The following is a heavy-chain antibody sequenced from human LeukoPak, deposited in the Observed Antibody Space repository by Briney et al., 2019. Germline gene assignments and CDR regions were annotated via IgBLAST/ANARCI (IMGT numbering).Heavy chain of an antibody. J-gene: IGHJ4*02. CDR1: GFTFSDYW. Sequence: GGSLRLSCAASGFTFSDYWMSWVRQAPGKGLEWVANINQDGSGEAYVDSVKGRFTISRDNARNSLYLQMSNLRAEDAAVYYCARGLAAAGRGGVFDYWGQGTLVTVSS. CDR3: ARGLAAAGRGGVFDY. CDR2: INQDGSGE. V-gene: IGHV3-7*01. D-gene: IGHD6-13*01.